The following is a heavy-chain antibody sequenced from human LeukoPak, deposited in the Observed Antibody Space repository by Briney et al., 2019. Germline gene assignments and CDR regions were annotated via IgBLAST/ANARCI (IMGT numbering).Heavy chain of an antibody. CDR3: ARGVTDTN. D-gene: IGHD4-23*01. J-gene: IGHJ4*02. CDR1: GGSFSGYY. Sequence: SETLSLTCAVYGGSFSGYYWSWIRQPPGKGLEWIGEINHSGGTYYNASLKSRVTISLDTSKNQLSLNLTSVTAADTAVYYCARGVTDTNWGQGTLVTVSS. V-gene: IGHV4-34*01. CDR2: INHSGGT.